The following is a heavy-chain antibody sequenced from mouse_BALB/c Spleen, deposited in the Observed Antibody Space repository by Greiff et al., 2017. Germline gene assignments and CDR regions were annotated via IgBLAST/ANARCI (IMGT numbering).Heavy chain of an antibody. J-gene: IGHJ3*01. CDR3: ARIYYDYAWFAY. CDR1: GFTFSSYA. D-gene: IGHD2-4*01. Sequence: EGQLVESGGGLVKPGGSLKLSCAASGFTFSSYAMSWVRQTPEKRLEWVASISSGGSTYYPDSVKGRFTISRDNARNILYLQMSSLRSEDTAMYYCARIYYDYAWFAYWGQGTLVTVSA. V-gene: IGHV5-6-5*01. CDR2: ISSGGST.